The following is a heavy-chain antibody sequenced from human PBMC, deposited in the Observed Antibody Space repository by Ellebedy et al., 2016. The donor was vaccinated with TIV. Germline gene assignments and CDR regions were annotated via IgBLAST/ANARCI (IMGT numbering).Heavy chain of an antibody. Sequence: MPSETLSLTCAVYGWSLSGYYWGWIRQAPGKGLEWIGDINHSGSANYNPSLKSRVTISVDTSKNHFSLKLSSVTAADTAVYYCARGLQLDDVVVVAGYDYWGQGTLVTVSS. J-gene: IGHJ4*02. V-gene: IGHV4-34*01. CDR3: ARGLQLDDVVVVAGYDY. CDR1: GWSLSGYY. D-gene: IGHD2-15*01. CDR2: INHSGSA.